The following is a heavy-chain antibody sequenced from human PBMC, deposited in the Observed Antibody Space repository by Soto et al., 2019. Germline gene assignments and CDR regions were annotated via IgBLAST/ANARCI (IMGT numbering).Heavy chain of an antibody. CDR3: ARGLGELSWILGLEYYFDY. D-gene: IGHD3-16*02. J-gene: IGHJ4*02. Sequence: QVQLVESGGGVVQPGRSLRLSCAASGFTFSSYAMHWVRQAPGKGLEWVAVISYDGSNKYYADSVKGRFTISRDNSKNTLYLQMNSLRAEDTAVYYCARGLGELSWILGLEYYFDYWGQGTLVTVSS. CDR2: ISYDGSNK. V-gene: IGHV3-30-3*01. CDR1: GFTFSSYA.